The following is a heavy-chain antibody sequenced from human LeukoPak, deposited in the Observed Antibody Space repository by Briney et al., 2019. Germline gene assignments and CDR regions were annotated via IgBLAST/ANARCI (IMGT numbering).Heavy chain of an antibody. V-gene: IGHV3-7*01. CDR1: GFTFSSYW. D-gene: IGHD3-22*01. Sequence: PGGSLRLSCAASGFTFSSYWMSWVRQAPGKGLEWVANIKQDGSEKYYVDSVKGRFTISRDNAKNSLYLQMNSLRAEDTAVYYCARGDSSGYWGAYFDYWGQGTLVTVSS. CDR2: IKQDGSEK. J-gene: IGHJ4*02. CDR3: ARGDSSGYWGAYFDY.